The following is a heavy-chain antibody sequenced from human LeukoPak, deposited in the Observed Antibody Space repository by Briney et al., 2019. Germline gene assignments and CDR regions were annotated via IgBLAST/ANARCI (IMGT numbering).Heavy chain of an antibody. CDR3: ARVGYYASGPFSYFDY. J-gene: IGHJ4*02. CDR1: GFTFSGYA. V-gene: IGHV3-30-3*01. Sequence: GGSLRLSCAASGFTFSGYAMHWVRQAPGKGLEWVAVISYDGSKEYYADSVKGRFTISRDNSKNTLYLQMNSLSVEDTAVYYCARVGYYASGPFSYFDYWGQGTLVTVPS. D-gene: IGHD3-10*01. CDR2: ISYDGSKE.